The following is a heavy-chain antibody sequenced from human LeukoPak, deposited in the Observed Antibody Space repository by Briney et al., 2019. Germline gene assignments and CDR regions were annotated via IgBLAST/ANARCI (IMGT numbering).Heavy chain of an antibody. CDR2: IYPGDSDT. D-gene: IGHD3-22*01. V-gene: IGHV5-51*01. J-gene: IGHJ4*02. Sequence: GESLKISCKGSGYSFTSYWIGWVRQMPGKGLEWMGIIYPGDSDTRHSPSFQGQVTISADKSISTAYLQWSSLEASDTAMYYCARLSGDSGDYYYAFDYWGQGTLVTVSS. CDR1: GYSFTSYW. CDR3: ARLSGDSGDYYYAFDY.